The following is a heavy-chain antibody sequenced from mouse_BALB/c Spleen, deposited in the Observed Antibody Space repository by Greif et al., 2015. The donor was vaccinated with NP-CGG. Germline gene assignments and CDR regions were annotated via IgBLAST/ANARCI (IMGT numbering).Heavy chain of an antibody. V-gene: IGHV5-2*01. CDR1: EYEFPSHD. Sequence: EVQGVESGGGLVQPGESLKLSCESNEYEFPSHDMSWVRKTPEKRLELVAAINSDGGSTYYPDTMERRFIISRDNTKXTLYLQMSSLRSEDTALYYCARQWYDEAWFAYWGQGTLVTVSA. CDR3: ARQWYDEAWFAY. J-gene: IGHJ3*01. CDR2: INSDGGST. D-gene: IGHD2-14*01.